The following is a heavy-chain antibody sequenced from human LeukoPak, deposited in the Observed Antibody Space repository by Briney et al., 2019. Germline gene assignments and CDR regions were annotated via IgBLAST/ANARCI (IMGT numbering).Heavy chain of an antibody. Sequence: PGGSLRLSCAASGFTFRTYSMHWVRQAPGKGLEWVAVISYDGSNEYYADSVKGRFTISRDNSKNTLYLQMNSLRAEDTAVYYCAKDNTGYSSGWYIDYWGQGTLVTVSS. J-gene: IGHJ4*02. CDR1: GFTFRTYS. CDR2: ISYDGSNE. D-gene: IGHD6-19*01. V-gene: IGHV3-30-3*01. CDR3: AKDNTGYSSGWYIDY.